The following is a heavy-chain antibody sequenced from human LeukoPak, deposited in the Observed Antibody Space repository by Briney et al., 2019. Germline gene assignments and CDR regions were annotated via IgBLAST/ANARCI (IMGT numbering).Heavy chain of an antibody. CDR1: GGSISSGGYY. J-gene: IGHJ4*02. D-gene: IGHD3-9*01. CDR3: ASSSTRENVLRYFDWLYFDY. CDR2: IYYSGST. V-gene: IGHV4-31*03. Sequence: PSETLSLTCTVSGGSISSGGYYWSWIRQHPGKGLEWIGYIYYSGSTYYNPSLKSRVTISVDTSKNQFSLKLSSVTAADTAVYYCASSSTRENVLRYFDWLYFDYWGQGTLVTVSS.